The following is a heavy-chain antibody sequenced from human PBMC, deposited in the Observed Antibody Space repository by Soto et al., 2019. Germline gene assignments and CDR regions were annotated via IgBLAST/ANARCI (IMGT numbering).Heavy chain of an antibody. V-gene: IGHV3-30*18. Sequence: HPGGSLRLSCAASGFTFSSYGMHWVRQAPGKGLEWVAVISYDGSNKYYADSVKGRFTISRDNSKNTLYLQMNSLRAEDTAVYYCAKVGYSYGVYYYYGMDVWGQGTTVTVSS. J-gene: IGHJ6*02. CDR3: AKVGYSYGVYYYYGMDV. CDR2: ISYDGSNK. CDR1: GFTFSSYG. D-gene: IGHD5-18*01.